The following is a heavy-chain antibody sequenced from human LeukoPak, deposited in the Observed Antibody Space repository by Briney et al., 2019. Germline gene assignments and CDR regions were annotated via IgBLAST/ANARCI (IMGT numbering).Heavy chain of an antibody. CDR2: INTSGGTI. V-gene: IGHV3-48*04. D-gene: IGHD6-6*01. Sequence: GGSLRLSCAASGFTFSSYSMNWVRQAPGKGLEWVSYINTSGGTIYYADSVKGRFTISRDNAKNSLYLQMNSLRAEDTAVYYCARPRYEYSSKYMDVWGKGTTVTVSS. J-gene: IGHJ6*03. CDR1: GFTFSSYS. CDR3: ARPRYEYSSKYMDV.